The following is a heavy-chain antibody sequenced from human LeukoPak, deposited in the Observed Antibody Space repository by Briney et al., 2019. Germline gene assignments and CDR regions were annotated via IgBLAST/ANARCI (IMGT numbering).Heavy chain of an antibody. CDR3: ARRGSSSWYGGY. D-gene: IGHD6-13*01. Sequence: PSETLSLTCTVSGGSISSSSYCWGWIRQPPGKGLEWIGSIYYSGSTYHNPCLKRRVPISVDTSKNQFSLKLSSVTAADTAVYYCARRGSSSWYGGYWGQGTLVTVSS. CDR1: GGSISSSSYC. V-gene: IGHV4-39*01. CDR2: IYYSGST. J-gene: IGHJ4*02.